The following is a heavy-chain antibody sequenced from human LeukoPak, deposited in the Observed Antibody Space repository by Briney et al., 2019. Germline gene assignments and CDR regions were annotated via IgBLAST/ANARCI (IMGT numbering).Heavy chain of an antibody. CDR1: GFSVTNSA. J-gene: IGHJ4*02. D-gene: IGHD5-18*01. Sequence: PGGSLRLSCAASGFSVTNSAMSWVRQAPGKGLEWVADIKQDGSEKYYVDSVKGRFTISRDNAKNSLYLQMNSLRAEDTAVYYCARDGYSHPHGYWGQGTLVTVSS. CDR3: ARDGYSHPHGY. CDR2: IKQDGSEK. V-gene: IGHV3-7*05.